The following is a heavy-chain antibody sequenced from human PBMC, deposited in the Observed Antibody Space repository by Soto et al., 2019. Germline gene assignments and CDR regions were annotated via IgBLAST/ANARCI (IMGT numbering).Heavy chain of an antibody. D-gene: IGHD5-12*01. J-gene: IGHJ5*02. CDR2: FDPEDGET. Sequence: KASGEASGSTITELSMHWVRQAPGKGLEWMGGFDPEDGETIYAQKFQGRVTMTEDTSTDTAYMELSSLRSEDTAVYYCATGGSGYEAGRFDPWGQGTLVTFSS. CDR1: GSTITELS. V-gene: IGHV1-24*01. CDR3: ATGGSGYEAGRFDP.